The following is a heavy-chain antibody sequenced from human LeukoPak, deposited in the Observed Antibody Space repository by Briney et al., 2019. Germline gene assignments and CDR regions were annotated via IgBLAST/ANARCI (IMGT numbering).Heavy chain of an antibody. Sequence: GGSLRLSCAASGFTFSSHWMHWVRQAPGKGLVWVSRIKSDGSSISYADSVKGRFTISRDNAKNTLYLQMNSLRAEDTAVYYCARERQWLTHAFDIWGQGTMVTASS. V-gene: IGHV3-74*01. CDR3: ARERQWLTHAFDI. CDR2: IKSDGSSI. D-gene: IGHD6-19*01. J-gene: IGHJ3*02. CDR1: GFTFSSHW.